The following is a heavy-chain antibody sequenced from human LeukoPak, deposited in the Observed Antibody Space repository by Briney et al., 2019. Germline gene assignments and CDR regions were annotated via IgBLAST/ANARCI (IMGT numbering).Heavy chain of an antibody. Sequence: SETLSLTCTVSGGSISSYYWSWIRQPPGKGLEWIGYIYYSGSTNYNPSLKSRVTISVDTSKNQFSLKLSSVTAADTAVYYCARDRCSGGSCYGGFDYWGQGTLVTVSS. J-gene: IGHJ4*02. CDR1: GGSISSYY. V-gene: IGHV4-59*01. D-gene: IGHD2-15*01. CDR2: IYYSGST. CDR3: ARDRCSGGSCYGGFDY.